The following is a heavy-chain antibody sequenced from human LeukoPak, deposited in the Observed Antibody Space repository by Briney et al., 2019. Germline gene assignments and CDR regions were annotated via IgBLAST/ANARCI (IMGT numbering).Heavy chain of an antibody. CDR3: ARSVSASAAFDI. CDR1: GFTFSSYA. V-gene: IGHV3-64*01. D-gene: IGHD5/OR15-5a*01. Sequence: PGGSLRLSCAASGFTFSSYAMHWVRQAPGKGLEYVSAISSNGGSTYYANSVKGRFTISRDNSKNTLYLQMGSLRAEDMAVYYCARSVSASAAFDIWGQGTTVTVSS. J-gene: IGHJ3*02. CDR2: ISSNGGST.